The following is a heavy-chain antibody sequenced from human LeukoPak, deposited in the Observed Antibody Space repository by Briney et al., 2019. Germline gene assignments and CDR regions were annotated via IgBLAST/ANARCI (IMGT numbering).Heavy chain of an antibody. CDR1: GGSISSRNW. V-gene: IGHV4-38-2*01. CDR2: IYHSGST. Sequence: PSETLSLTCAVSGGSISSRNWWSWIRQPPGKGLEWIGSIYHSGSTYYNPSLKSRVTISVDTSKNQFSLKLRSVTAADTAVYYCARGKSRGSHIDYWAREPWSPSPQ. CDR3: ARGKSRGSHIDY. J-gene: IGHJ4*02. D-gene: IGHD1-26*01.